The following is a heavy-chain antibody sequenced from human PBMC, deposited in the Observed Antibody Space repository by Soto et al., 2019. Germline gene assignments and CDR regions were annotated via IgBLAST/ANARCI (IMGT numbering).Heavy chain of an antibody. CDR3: AHRPVAVADDFFDY. D-gene: IGHD6-19*01. Sequence: QITLKESGPTLVKPTQTLTLTCTFSGFSLSTTGVGVGWIRQPPGKALEWLALIYWDETKRYSPSLKSRLTITMDTSKNQVVLTMTNMDPVDTATYYCAHRPVAVADDFFDYWGQGTLVTISS. CDR2: IYWDETK. J-gene: IGHJ4*02. CDR1: GFSLSTTGVG. V-gene: IGHV2-5*02.